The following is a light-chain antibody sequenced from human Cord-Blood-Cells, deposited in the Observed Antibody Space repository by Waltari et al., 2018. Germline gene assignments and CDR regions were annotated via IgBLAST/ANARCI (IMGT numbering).Light chain of an antibody. V-gene: IGKV1-39*01. CDR3: QQSYSTPYT. CDR1: QSISSY. Sequence: DIQMTQSPSSLSASVGDIVTLTCRASQSISSYLNWYQPKPGKAPNLLIYAASSLQSGVPSRLSGSGSGTDCTLTISSLQPEDFATYYCQQSYSTPYTFGQGTKLEIK. J-gene: IGKJ2*01. CDR2: AAS.